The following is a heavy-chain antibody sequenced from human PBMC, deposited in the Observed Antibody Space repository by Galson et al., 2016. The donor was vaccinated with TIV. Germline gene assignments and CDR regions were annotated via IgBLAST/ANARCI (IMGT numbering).Heavy chain of an antibody. V-gene: IGHV1-3*04. CDR2: INTATGYT. J-gene: IGHJ5*02. CDR1: GYTFTSYG. D-gene: IGHD2-2*01. CDR3: ARLGYCSSMSCFPFDP. Sequence: SVKVSCKASGYTFTSYGIHWMRQAPGQRLEWMGWINTATGYTKYSQTFQDRITITRDTSASTAYLEWSSLRSEDTATYYCARLGYCSSMSCFPFDPWGQGTLVSVSS.